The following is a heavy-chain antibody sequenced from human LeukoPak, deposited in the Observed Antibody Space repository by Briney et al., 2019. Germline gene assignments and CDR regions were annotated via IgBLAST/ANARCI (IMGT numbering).Heavy chain of an antibody. V-gene: IGHV4-34*01. Sequence: SETLSLTCAVYGGSFSGYYWSWIRQPPGKGLEWIGEINHSGSTNYNPSLKSRVTISVDTSKNQFSLKLSSVTAADTAVYYCARHYYDSSGYYYVLGLDYWGQGTLVTVSS. J-gene: IGHJ4*02. D-gene: IGHD3-22*01. CDR2: INHSGST. CDR1: GGSFSGYY. CDR3: ARHYYDSSGYYYVLGLDY.